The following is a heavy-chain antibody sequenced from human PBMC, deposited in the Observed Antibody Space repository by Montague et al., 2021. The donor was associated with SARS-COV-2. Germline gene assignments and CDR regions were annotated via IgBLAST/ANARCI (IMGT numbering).Heavy chain of an antibody. D-gene: IGHD2-2*01. CDR1: GHPIASSSW. J-gene: IGHJ6*02. CDR2: IYHSGKT. CDR3: ARGVGIPSSTPQYYYYGMAD. V-gene: IGHV4-4*02. Sequence: SETLSLTCAVSGHPIASSSWWSWVRQSPGNGLEWIGEIYHSGKTNYNPSLKSRLTMSVDKSKNQFSLKLTSVTAADTAVYYCARGVGIPSSTPQYYYYGMADWGQGTTVTVSS.